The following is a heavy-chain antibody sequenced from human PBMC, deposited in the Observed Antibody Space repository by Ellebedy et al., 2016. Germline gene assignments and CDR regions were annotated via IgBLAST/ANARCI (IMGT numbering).Heavy chain of an antibody. CDR1: GCPIHTSTYS. V-gene: IGHV4-39*07. J-gene: IGHJ4*02. CDR3: ARAVYYYNSGYQVRFDY. CDR2: SPHCGNP. D-gene: IGHD3-10*01. Sequence: SETLSLTXTVPGCPIHTSTYSWACLCQPPANSLMWTGTSPHCGNPYYNPSLKSRVTMSADTSKNQFSVRLNSVTAADTAVYYCARAVYYYNSGYQVRFDYWGRGTLFTVSS.